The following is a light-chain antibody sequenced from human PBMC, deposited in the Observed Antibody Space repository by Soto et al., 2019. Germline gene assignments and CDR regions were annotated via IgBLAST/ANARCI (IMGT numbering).Light chain of an antibody. CDR2: WAS. Sequence: DIVMTQSPDSLAVSLGERATINCKSSQSVLYSSNNKNHLAWYLQKSGQPPKLLIYWASTRESGVPDRFRGSGSGTDFTLTISSLQAEDVAVYYCQQYYSTPWTFGQGTKVEIK. J-gene: IGKJ1*01. CDR3: QQYYSTPWT. V-gene: IGKV4-1*01. CDR1: QSVLYSSNNKNH.